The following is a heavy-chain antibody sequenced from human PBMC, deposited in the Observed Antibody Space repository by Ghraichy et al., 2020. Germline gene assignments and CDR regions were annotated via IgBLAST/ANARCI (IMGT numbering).Heavy chain of an antibody. Sequence: GGSLRLSCAASGFTFTSYWMYWVRQAPGKGPEWVTNIKEDVSKMYYVDSVKGRFTVSRDNAKKTLYLQMNSLRVEDTAVYYCAKDQDTGWSFADWGQGTLVTVSS. CDR3: AKDQDTGWSFAD. J-gene: IGHJ4*02. D-gene: IGHD1-26*01. CDR2: IKEDVSKM. V-gene: IGHV3-7*01. CDR1: GFTFTSYW.